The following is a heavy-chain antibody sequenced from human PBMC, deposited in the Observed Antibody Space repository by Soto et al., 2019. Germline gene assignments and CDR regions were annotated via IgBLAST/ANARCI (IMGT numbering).Heavy chain of an antibody. J-gene: IGHJ5*02. V-gene: IGHV4-34*01. CDR1: GGSFSGYY. CDR3: AREGTRGVPAAMGGSYWFDP. D-gene: IGHD2-2*01. Sequence: SETLSLTCAVYGGSFSGYYWSWIRQPPGKGLEWIGEINHSGSTNYNPSLKSRVTISVDTSKNQFSLKLSSVTAADTAVYYCAREGTRGVPAAMGGSYWFDPWGQGTLVTVSS. CDR2: INHSGST.